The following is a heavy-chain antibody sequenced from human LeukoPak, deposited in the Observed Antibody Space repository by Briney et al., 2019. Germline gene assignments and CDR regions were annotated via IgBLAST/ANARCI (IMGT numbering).Heavy chain of an antibody. J-gene: IGHJ4*02. CDR3: TRGVFYY. CDR1: GFTFSRYS. CDR2: ISKSSDTI. V-gene: IGHV3-48*01. Sequence: PGGSLRLSCAASGFTFSRYSMNWVRQAPGKGLEWVSYISKSSDTIYYADSVKGRFTISRDDANNSLYLQMNSLRGEDTAVYYCTRGVFYYWGQGTLVTVSS.